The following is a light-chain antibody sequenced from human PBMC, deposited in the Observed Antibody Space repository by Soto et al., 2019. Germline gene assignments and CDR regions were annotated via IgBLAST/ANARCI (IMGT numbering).Light chain of an antibody. J-gene: IGKJ1*01. CDR2: GAS. CDR3: QQYDDSPGT. Sequence: IVLTQSPGTLSLSPVGRATLSCRASQSISSSYLAWYQQKPGQAPRLLIYGASSRATAIPDRFSGSGSGTDFTLTISRLEPEDSAVYYCQQYDDSPGTFGQGTKVEIK. V-gene: IGKV3-20*01. CDR1: QSISSSY.